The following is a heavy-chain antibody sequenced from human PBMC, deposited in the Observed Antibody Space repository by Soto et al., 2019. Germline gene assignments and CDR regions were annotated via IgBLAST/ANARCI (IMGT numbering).Heavy chain of an antibody. CDR3: ARPSYDSTGYQHDAFDI. CDR1: GFTFNNYA. CDR2: ISYDGINK. J-gene: IGHJ3*02. V-gene: IGHV3-30*03. D-gene: IGHD3-22*01. Sequence: HPGGSLRLSFAASGFTFNNYAMHWVRQSPGKGLEWVASISYDGINKYHADSLKGRFTISRDNSKNTLYLQMTSLRADDTAVYYSARPSYDSTGYQHDAFDIWGQGTMVTVSS.